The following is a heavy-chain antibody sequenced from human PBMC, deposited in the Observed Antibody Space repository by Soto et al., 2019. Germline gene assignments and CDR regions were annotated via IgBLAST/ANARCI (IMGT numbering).Heavy chain of an antibody. CDR2: IYYSGST. J-gene: IGHJ6*02. D-gene: IGHD4-17*01. CDR3: ASTTVTTGLGYYYYYYGMDV. CDR1: GGSISSGGYY. V-gene: IGHV4-31*03. Sequence: SETLSLTCTVSGGSISSGGYYWSWIRQHPGKGLEWIGYIYYSGSTYYNPSLKSRVTISVDTSKNQFSLKLSSVTAADTAVYYCASTTVTTGLGYYYYYYGMDVWGQGTTVTVSS.